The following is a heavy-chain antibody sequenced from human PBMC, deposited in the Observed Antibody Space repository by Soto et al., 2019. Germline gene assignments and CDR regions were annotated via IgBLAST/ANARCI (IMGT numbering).Heavy chain of an antibody. CDR3: ARAEGFQH. J-gene: IGHJ1*01. CDR1: GFTFSSDW. V-gene: IGHV3-7*01. Sequence: LRLSCAASGFTFSSDWMSWVRQAPGKGLEWVANIKQDGSEKYYVDSVKGRFTISRDNAKNSLYLQMNSLRAEDTAVYYCARAEGFQHWGQGTLVTVS. CDR2: IKQDGSEK.